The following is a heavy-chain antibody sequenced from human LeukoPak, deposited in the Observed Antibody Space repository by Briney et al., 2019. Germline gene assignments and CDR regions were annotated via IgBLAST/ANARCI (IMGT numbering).Heavy chain of an antibody. CDR1: GFTVSSNY. V-gene: IGHV3-66*02. CDR3: ATARPYYYDSSGYYNFDY. Sequence: GGSLRLSCAASGFTVSSNYMSWVRQAPGKGLEWVSVTYSGGSTYYADSVKGRFTISRDNSKNTLYLQMNSLRAEDTAVYYCATARPYYYDSSGYYNFDYWGQGTWSPSPQ. CDR2: TYSGGST. J-gene: IGHJ4*02. D-gene: IGHD3-22*01.